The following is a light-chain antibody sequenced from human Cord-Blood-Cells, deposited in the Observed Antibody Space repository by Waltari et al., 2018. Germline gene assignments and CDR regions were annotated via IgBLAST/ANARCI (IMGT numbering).Light chain of an antibody. J-gene: IGKJ1*01. V-gene: IGKV2-28*01. Sequence: DIVMTQSPLSLPVTPGEPASISCRSSQSLLHSNGYNYLDWYLQKPGQSPQLLIYLGSNRASGVPDRFRGSGSGTDFTLKISRVEAEDVGVYYCMQALQTPPTWTFGQGTKVEIK. CDR1: QSLLHSNGYNY. CDR3: MQALQTPPTWT. CDR2: LGS.